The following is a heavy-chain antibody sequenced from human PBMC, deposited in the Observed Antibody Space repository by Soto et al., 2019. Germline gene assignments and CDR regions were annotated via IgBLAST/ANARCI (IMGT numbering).Heavy chain of an antibody. CDR3: AKEDRYTVTFDY. D-gene: IGHD4-17*01. CDR1: GFTFSSYG. J-gene: IGHJ4*02. CDR2: ISYDGSNK. V-gene: IGHV3-30*18. Sequence: GGSLRLACAASGFTFSSYGMHWVRQAPGKGLEWVAVISYDGSNKYYADSVKGRFTISRDNSKNTLYLQMNSLRAEDTAVYYCAKEDRYTVTFDYWGQATLVTVSS.